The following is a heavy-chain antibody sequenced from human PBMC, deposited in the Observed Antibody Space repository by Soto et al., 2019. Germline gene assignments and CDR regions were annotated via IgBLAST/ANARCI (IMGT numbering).Heavy chain of an antibody. J-gene: IGHJ4*02. CDR3: ARAKVVGSGYLPYYFDY. CDR2: IYYSGST. D-gene: IGHD3-3*01. CDR1: GGSVSSGSYY. Sequence: SETLSLTCTVSGGSVSSGSYYWSWIRQPPGKGLEWIGYIYYSGSTNYNPSLKSRVTISVDTSKNQFSLKLSSVTAADTAVYYCARAKVVGSGYLPYYFDYWAREPWSPSPQ. V-gene: IGHV4-61*01.